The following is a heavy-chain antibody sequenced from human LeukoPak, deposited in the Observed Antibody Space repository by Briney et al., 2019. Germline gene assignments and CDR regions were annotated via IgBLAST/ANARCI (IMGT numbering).Heavy chain of an antibody. Sequence: SETLSLTCTVSGGSISSSSYYWSWIRQPAGKGLEWIGRIYTSGSTNYNPSLKSRVTISVDTSKNQFSLKLSSVTAADTAVYYCARWSRGIDYWGQGTLVTVSS. V-gene: IGHV4-61*02. CDR3: ARWSRGIDY. CDR2: IYTSGST. CDR1: GGSISSSSYY. D-gene: IGHD3-10*01. J-gene: IGHJ4*02.